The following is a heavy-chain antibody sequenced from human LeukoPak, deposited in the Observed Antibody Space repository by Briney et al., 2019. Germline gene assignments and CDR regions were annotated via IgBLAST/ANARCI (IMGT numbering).Heavy chain of an antibody. J-gene: IGHJ5*02. CDR2: INHSGST. Sequence: SETLSLTCAVYGGSFSGYYWSWIRQPPGKGLEWIGEINHSGSTNYNPSLKSRVTISVDTSKNQFSLKLSSVTAADTAVYYCARGTQRYFDWIQRRSNWFDPWGQGTPVTVSS. CDR3: ARGTQRYFDWIQRRSNWFDP. V-gene: IGHV4-34*01. CDR1: GGSFSGYY. D-gene: IGHD3-9*01.